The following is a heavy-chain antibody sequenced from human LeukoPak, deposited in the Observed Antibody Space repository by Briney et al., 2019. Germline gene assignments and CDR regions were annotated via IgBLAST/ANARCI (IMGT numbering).Heavy chain of an antibody. D-gene: IGHD3-10*01. J-gene: IGHJ5*02. Sequence: SVKVSCKPSGGTFLTHTFSWVRQAPGQGLEWMGKITPVIDTANYAQTFQGRVSIYADKSTTTVYMDLSGLRPDDTAVYYCARVNLRGSNYNWFDPWGQGTRVTVSS. V-gene: IGHV1-69*08. CDR1: GGTFLTHT. CDR3: ARVNLRGSNYNWFDP. CDR2: ITPVIDTA.